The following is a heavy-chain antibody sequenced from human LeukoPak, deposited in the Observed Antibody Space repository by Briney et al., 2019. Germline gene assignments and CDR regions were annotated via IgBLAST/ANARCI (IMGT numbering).Heavy chain of an antibody. D-gene: IGHD4-17*01. CDR3: VNGYGDYNFDF. V-gene: IGHV3-53*01. CDR2: IDDSGAT. J-gene: IGHJ4*02. CDR1: GFSVINTY. Sequence: GGSLRLSCAASGFSVINTYVNWVRQAPGKGLEWVSVIDDSGATSFVDAVKGRFTISRDNSKNTVSLHMNNLRAEDTAVYYCVNGYGDYNFDFWGQGTLVTVSS.